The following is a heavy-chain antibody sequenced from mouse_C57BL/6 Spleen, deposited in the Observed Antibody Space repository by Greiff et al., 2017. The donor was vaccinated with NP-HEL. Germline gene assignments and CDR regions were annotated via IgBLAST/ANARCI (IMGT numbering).Heavy chain of an antibody. CDR2: IWSDGST. V-gene: IGHV2-6-1*01. CDR3: ARHEGGLRYAMDY. Sequence: VKLVESGPGLVAPSQSLSITCTVSGFSLTSYGVHWVRQPPGKGLEWLVVIWSDGSTTYNSALKSRLSISKDNSKSQVFLKMNSLQTDDTAMYYCARHEGGLRYAMDYWGQGTSVTVSS. J-gene: IGHJ4*01. CDR1: GFSLTSYG. D-gene: IGHD1-1*01.